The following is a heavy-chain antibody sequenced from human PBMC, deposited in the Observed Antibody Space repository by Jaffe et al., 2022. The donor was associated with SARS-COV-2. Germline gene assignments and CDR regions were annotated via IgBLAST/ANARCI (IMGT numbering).Heavy chain of an antibody. J-gene: IGHJ4*02. CDR1: GGSISSYY. CDR3: ARALPPDSTRGYYFDY. Sequence: QVQLQESGPGLVKPSETLSLTCTVSGGSISSYYWSWIRQPPGKGLEWIGYIYYSGSTNYNPSLKSRVTISVDTSKNQFSLKLSSVTAADTAVYYCARALPPDSTRGYYFDYWGQGTLVTVSS. V-gene: IGHV4-59*01. CDR2: IYYSGST. D-gene: IGHD6-13*01.